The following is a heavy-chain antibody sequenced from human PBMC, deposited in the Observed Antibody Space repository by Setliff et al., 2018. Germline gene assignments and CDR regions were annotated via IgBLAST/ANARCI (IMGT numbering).Heavy chain of an antibody. CDR1: GGSTSSSNYY. CDR2: IYHSGST. V-gene: IGHV4-39*01. J-gene: IGHJ4*02. Sequence: SETLSLTCNVSGGSTSSSNYYWGWIRQPPGRGLEWIGNIYHSGSTYYNPSLKTRVTISVDTSKNQFSLRLSSVTAADTAVYYCVGGVVVIAFPGHWGQGTLVTVSS. D-gene: IGHD2-21*01. CDR3: VGGVVVIAFPGH.